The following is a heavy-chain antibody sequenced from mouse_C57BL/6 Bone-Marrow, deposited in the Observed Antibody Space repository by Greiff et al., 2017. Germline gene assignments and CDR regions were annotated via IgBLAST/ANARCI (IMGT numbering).Heavy chain of an antibody. D-gene: IGHD1-1*01. V-gene: IGHV14-4*01. CDR3: TTLITTVVVPSWYFDV. J-gene: IGHJ1*03. CDR2: IDPENGDT. CDR1: GFNIKDDY. Sequence: EVQLQQSGAELVRPGASVKLSCTASGFNIKDDYMHWVKQRPEQGLEWIGWIDPENGDTEYASKFQGKATITVDTSSNTAYLQLSSLTSEDTAVYYCTTLITTVVVPSWYFDVWGTGTTVTVSS.